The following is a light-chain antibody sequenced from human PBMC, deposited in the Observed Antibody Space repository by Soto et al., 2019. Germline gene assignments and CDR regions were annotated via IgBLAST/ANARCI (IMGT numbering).Light chain of an antibody. J-gene: IGKJ4*01. CDR1: QSVSSH. V-gene: IGKV3-11*01. CDR3: QQRSNWPL. Sequence: EIVLTQSPATLSLSPGERATLSCRASQSVSSHLAWYQQKPGQAPRLLIYDASSRATGIPARFSGSGSGTDFTLTISSLEPEDFTVYYCQQRSNWPLFGGGTKVEIK. CDR2: DAS.